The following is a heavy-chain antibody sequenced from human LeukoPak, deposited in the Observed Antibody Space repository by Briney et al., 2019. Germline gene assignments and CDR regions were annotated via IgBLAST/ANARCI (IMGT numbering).Heavy chain of an antibody. CDR1: GFTFSSYG. J-gene: IGHJ5*02. Sequence: GGSLRLSCAASGFTFSSYGMHWVRQAPGKGLEWVAVIWYDGSNKYYAVSVKGRFTISRDNSKNTLYLQMNSLRAEDTAVYYCARYYDSSGYMWFDPWGQGTLVTVSS. CDR2: IWYDGSNK. CDR3: ARYYDSSGYMWFDP. D-gene: IGHD3-22*01. V-gene: IGHV3-33*01.